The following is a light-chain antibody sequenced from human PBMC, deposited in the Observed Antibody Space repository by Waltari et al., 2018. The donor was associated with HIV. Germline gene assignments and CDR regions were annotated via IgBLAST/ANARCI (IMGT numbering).Light chain of an antibody. Sequence: QSALTQPASVSGSPGQSITISCTGTSSDAGNYNLVPWYQQHPGKAPKLIIYEAIKRPSGVSDRISGSKSASTASLTISGLQADDEADYFCSSYGGSSIWLFGGGTKLTVL. CDR2: EAI. J-gene: IGLJ2*01. V-gene: IGLV2-23*01. CDR1: SSDAGNYNL. CDR3: SSYGGSSIWL.